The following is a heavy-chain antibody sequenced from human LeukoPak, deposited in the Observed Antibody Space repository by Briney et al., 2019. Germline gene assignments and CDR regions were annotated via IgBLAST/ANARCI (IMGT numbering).Heavy chain of an antibody. J-gene: IGHJ2*01. V-gene: IGHV4-4*02. CDR1: GGSISSSNW. Sequence: PSETLSLTCAVSGGSISSSNWWSWVRQPPGKGLEWIGEIYHSGSTNYNPSLKSRVTISLDKSKNQFSLKLSSVTAADTAVYYCARVAQKLERIAVAGTSEWRANWYFDLWGRGTLVTVSS. CDR3: ARVAQKLERIAVAGTSEWRANWYFDL. CDR2: IYHSGST. D-gene: IGHD6-19*01.